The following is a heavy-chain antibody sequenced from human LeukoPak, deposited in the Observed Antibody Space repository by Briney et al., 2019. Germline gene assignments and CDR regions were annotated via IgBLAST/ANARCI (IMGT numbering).Heavy chain of an antibody. V-gene: IGHV4-34*01. Sequence: SETLSLTCAVYGGSFSGYYWSWIRQPPGKGLEWIGEINHSGSTNYNPSLKSRVTISVDTSKNQFSLKLSSVTAADTAVYYCARKRYSGARGPFDYWGQGTLVTVSS. CDR3: ARKRYSGARGPFDY. CDR2: INHSGST. J-gene: IGHJ4*02. CDR1: GGSFSGYY. D-gene: IGHD5-12*01.